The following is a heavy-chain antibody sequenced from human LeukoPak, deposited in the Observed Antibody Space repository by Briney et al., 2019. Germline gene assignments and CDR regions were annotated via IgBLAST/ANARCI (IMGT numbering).Heavy chain of an antibody. V-gene: IGHV1-18*04. J-gene: IGHJ5*02. CDR1: GYTFTSYG. D-gene: IGHD3-10*01. CDR3: ARGITMVRGVIPCWFDP. Sequence: EASVKVSCKASGYTFTSYGISWVRQAPGQGLEWMGWISAYNGNTNYAQKLQGRVTMTTDTSTSTAYMELRSLRSDDTAVYYCARGITMVRGVIPCWFDPWGQGTLVTVSS. CDR2: ISAYNGNT.